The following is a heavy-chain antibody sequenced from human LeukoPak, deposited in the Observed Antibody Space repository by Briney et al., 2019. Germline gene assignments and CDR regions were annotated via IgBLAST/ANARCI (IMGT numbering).Heavy chain of an antibody. D-gene: IGHD3-10*01. V-gene: IGHV3-7*01. Sequence: GGSLRLSCVASGFTFSNYWMSWVRQAPGKGLECVANIKGDGSEKYYVDSVKGRFTISRDNAKNSLYLQMNSLRAEDTAVYYCAKEEWGFGEFPLFMDVWGKGTTVTISS. CDR1: GFTFSNYW. J-gene: IGHJ6*03. CDR3: AKEEWGFGEFPLFMDV. CDR2: IKGDGSEK.